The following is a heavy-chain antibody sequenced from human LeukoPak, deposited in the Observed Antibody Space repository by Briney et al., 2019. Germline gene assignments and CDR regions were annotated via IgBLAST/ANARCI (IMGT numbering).Heavy chain of an antibody. V-gene: IGHV3-30*04. CDR1: GFAFSTYA. D-gene: IGHD2-15*01. J-gene: IGHJ4*02. CDR3: AKGPGYCSGGGCYGYFDD. CDR2: ISYDGSET. Sequence: QTGGSLRLPCAAPGFAFSTYAMHWVRKAPGKGWNWVAVISYDGSETYYADSVKGRFTISRDNSNDKLYLQMNSLRAEDTALYYCAKGPGYCSGGGCYGYFDDWGQGTLVTVSS.